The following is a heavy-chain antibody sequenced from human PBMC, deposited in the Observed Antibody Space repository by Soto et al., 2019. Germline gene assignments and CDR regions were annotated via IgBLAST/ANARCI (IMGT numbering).Heavy chain of an antibody. J-gene: IGHJ4*02. CDR2: ISGSGGST. CDR1: GFTFSSYA. Sequence: EVQLLESGVGLVQPGGSLRLSCAASGFTFSSYAMSWVRQAPGKGLEWVSAISGSGGSTYYADSVKGRFTISRDNSKNTLYLQMNSLRAEDTAVYYCAKETNSSWYGDYFDYWCQGTLVTVSS. CDR3: AKETNSSWYGDYFDY. V-gene: IGHV3-23*01. D-gene: IGHD6-13*01.